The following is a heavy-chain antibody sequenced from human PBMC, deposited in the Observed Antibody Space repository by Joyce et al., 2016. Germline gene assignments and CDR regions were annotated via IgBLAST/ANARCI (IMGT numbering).Heavy chain of an antibody. V-gene: IGHV3-15*01. CDR1: SFTFSGTW. J-gene: IGHJ6*04. Sequence: EVLLVESGGGLVKPGWSLRIYCAASSFTFSGTWMTLVGEAPRRGLEWFLLINSNTDGRTSDYSAPATGRFFISRDGSETALHVQINRLQAEDTAVYYLAMPTFGDYGTSLVWGEEATMIVSS. D-gene: IGHD4-17*01. CDR2: INSNTDGRTS. CDR3: AMPTFGDYGTSLV.